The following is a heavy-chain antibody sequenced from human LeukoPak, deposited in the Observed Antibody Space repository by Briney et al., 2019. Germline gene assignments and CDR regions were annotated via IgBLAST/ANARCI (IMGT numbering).Heavy chain of an antibody. D-gene: IGHD3-9*01. Sequence: GGSLRLSCAASGFTFSSYAMSWVRQAPGKGLEWVSAISGSGGSTYYAVSVKGRFTISRDNSKNTLYLQMNSLRAEDTAVYYCAKVPRYDILTGCWFDYWGQGTLVTVSS. CDR2: ISGSGGST. J-gene: IGHJ4*02. CDR1: GFTFSSYA. CDR3: AKVPRYDILTGCWFDY. V-gene: IGHV3-23*01.